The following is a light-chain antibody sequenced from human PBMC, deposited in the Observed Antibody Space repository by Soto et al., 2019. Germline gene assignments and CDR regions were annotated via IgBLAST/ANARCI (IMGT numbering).Light chain of an antibody. J-gene: IGKJ1*01. Sequence: EIVLTQPPGTLSLSPGDRATLSCRASQSVGSNCLAWYQQKSGQSPRLLIYGASFRASGIPDRFSGSGSGTDFTLTIRRLEPEDFAMYFCHQYDSSPRTFGQGTKVEIK. CDR2: GAS. V-gene: IGKV3-20*01. CDR3: HQYDSSPRT. CDR1: QSVGSNC.